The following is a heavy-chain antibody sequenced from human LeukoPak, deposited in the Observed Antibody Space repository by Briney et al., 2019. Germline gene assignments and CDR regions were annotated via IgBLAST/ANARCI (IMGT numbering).Heavy chain of an antibody. J-gene: IGHJ4*02. CDR2: ISYDGSNK. V-gene: IGHV3-30-3*01. Sequence: GRSLRLSCAASGFSFNSYAMHWAPQAPGKGPEGGAVISYDGSNKDYADSVKGRFTIPRDKSKNTLYLQMNSLRPDDTAVYYCARALDSSGWNGRDYWGQGTLVTVSS. D-gene: IGHD6-19*01. CDR3: ARALDSSGWNGRDY. CDR1: GFSFNSYA.